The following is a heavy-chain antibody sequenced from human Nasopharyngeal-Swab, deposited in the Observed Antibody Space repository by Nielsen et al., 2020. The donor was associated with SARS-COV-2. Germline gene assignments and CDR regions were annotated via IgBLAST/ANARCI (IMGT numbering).Heavy chain of an antibody. V-gene: IGHV3-7*04. CDR2: IRQDAREQ. Sequence: GGSLRLSCAASGFTFTNHYMTWVRQPPGKGLEWVANIRQDAREQFYVDSVKGRFTISRDNAKNSVFLQMNSLRSEDTAVYYCARESVVTGMDDAPDIWGRGTMVTVSS. D-gene: IGHD2-21*02. CDR1: GFTFTNHY. CDR3: ARESVVTGMDDAPDI. J-gene: IGHJ3*02.